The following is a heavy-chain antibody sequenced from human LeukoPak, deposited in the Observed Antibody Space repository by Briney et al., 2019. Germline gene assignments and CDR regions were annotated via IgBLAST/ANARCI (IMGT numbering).Heavy chain of an antibody. Sequence: GGSLRLSCAASGFTFTAFEMNWVRQSPGRGLEWISYISGDGYTKHFADSVRGRFTISRDNAKNSLYLQMNSLRAEDTAVYYCARDAVVYSYYGMDVWGQGTTVTVSS. CDR1: GFTFTAFE. CDR2: ISGDGYTK. D-gene: IGHD3-22*01. V-gene: IGHV3-48*03. CDR3: ARDAVVYSYYGMDV. J-gene: IGHJ6*02.